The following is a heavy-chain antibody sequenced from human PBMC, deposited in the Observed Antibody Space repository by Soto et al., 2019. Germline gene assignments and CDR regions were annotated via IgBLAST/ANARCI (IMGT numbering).Heavy chain of an antibody. D-gene: IGHD1-1*01. J-gene: IGHJ4*02. V-gene: IGHV1-46*03. CDR2: INPSGGST. Sequence: QVQLVQSGAEVKKPGASVKVSCKASGYTFTSYYMHWVRQAPGQGLEWMGIINPSGGSTSYTQKFQGRVTMTRDTSTSTVYMELSSLRSEDTAVYYCARVGRTRAFDYWGQGTLVTVSS. CDR1: GYTFTSYY. CDR3: ARVGRTRAFDY.